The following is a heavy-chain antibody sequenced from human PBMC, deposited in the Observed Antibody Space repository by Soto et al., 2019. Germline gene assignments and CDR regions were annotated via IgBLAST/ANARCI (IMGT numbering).Heavy chain of an antibody. CDR2: INWDGDFL. CDR3: ALGSSRTFSSLNY. Sequence: EVQLVESGGGLVQPGRSLRLSCAASGITFDDFAMHWVRHAPGKGLEWVSGINWDGDFLDYPGSVKGRLTISRGKAKNSLYLPMSRLRREDTALYFCALGSSRTFSSLNYWGQATRVNVPS. CDR1: GITFDDFA. V-gene: IGHV3-9*01. D-gene: IGHD2-2*01. J-gene: IGHJ4*02.